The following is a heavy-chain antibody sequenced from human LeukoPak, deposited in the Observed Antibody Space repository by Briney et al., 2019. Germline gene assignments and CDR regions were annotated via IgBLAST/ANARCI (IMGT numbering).Heavy chain of an antibody. CDR1: GGSISSGSYY. J-gene: IGHJ6*02. CDR2: IYTSGST. D-gene: IGHD2-15*01. V-gene: IGHV4-61*02. Sequence: SETLSLTCTVSGGSISSGSYYWSWIRQPAGKGLEWIGRIYTSGSTNYNPSLKSRVTISVDTSKTQFSLKLSSVTAADTAVYYCARLEGSYCSGGSCPPGIYYGMDVWGQGTTVTVSS. CDR3: ARLEGSYCSGGSCPPGIYYGMDV.